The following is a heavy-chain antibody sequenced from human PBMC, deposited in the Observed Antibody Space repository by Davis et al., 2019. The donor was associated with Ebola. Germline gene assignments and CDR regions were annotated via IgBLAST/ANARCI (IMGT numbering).Heavy chain of an antibody. D-gene: IGHD2-15*01. CDR1: GYTFTSYG. V-gene: IGHV1-69*13. J-gene: IGHJ6*02. CDR3: ARGGYCSGGSCYWHYYYGMDV. CDR2: IIPIFGTA. Sequence: SVKVSCKASGYTFTSYGISWVRQAPGQGLEWMGGIIPIFGTANYAQKFQGRVTITADESTSTAYMELRSLRSDDTAVYYCARGGYCSGGSCYWHYYYGMDVWGQGTTVTVSS.